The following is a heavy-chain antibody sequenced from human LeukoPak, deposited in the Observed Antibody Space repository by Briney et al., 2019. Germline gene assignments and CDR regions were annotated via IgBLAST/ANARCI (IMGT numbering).Heavy chain of an antibody. V-gene: IGHV4-4*07. Sequence: SETLSLTCTVSGGSISSYYWSWIRQPAGKGLEWIGRIYTSGSTNYNPSLKGRVTMSVDTSKDQFSLKLSSVTAADTAVYYCARAGQEWFGELGFDQWGQGTLVIVSS. D-gene: IGHD3-10*01. J-gene: IGHJ4*02. CDR2: IYTSGST. CDR3: ARAGQEWFGELGFDQ. CDR1: GGSISSYY.